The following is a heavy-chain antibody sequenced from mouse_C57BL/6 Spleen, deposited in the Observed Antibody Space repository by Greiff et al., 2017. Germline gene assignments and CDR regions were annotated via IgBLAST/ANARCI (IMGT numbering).Heavy chain of an antibody. CDR3: ARLGDYGDYAMDY. D-gene: IGHD2-4*01. Sequence: CTASGIDFSRYWMSWVRRAPGKGLEWIGEINPDSSTINYAPSLKDKFIISRDNAKNTLYLQMSKVRSEDTALYYCARLGDYGDYAMDYWGQGTSVTVSS. CDR2: INPDSSTI. CDR1: GIDFSRYW. V-gene: IGHV4-1*01. J-gene: IGHJ4*01.